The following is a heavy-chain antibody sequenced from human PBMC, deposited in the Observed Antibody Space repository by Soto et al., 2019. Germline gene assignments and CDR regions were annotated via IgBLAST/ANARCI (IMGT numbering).Heavy chain of an antibody. Sequence: QVQLVESGGGVVQPGTSLRLSCVASGFTFNKFDMHWIRQTPDKRLQWVAFIAYDGINKYYTGSVKGRFTVSRDNSKSTVSLQMNSLRAEDTAVYYCARNSPGVYALWVDVWGQGTTVTVS. CDR3: ARNSPGVYALWVDV. V-gene: IGHV3-30-3*01. CDR2: IAYDGINK. CDR1: GFTFNKFD. J-gene: IGHJ6*02. D-gene: IGHD2-8*01.